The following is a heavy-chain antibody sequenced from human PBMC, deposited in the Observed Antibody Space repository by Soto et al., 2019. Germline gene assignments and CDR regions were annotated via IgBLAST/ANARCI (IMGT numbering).Heavy chain of an antibody. CDR3: ARESNCSSTSCYTTFDY. D-gene: IGHD2-2*02. J-gene: IGHJ4*02. CDR2: IIPIFGTA. Sequence: ASVKVSCKASGGTFSSYAISWVRQAPGQGLEWMGGIIPIFGTANYAQKFQGRVTITADESTSTAYMELSSLRSEDTAVYYCARESNCSSTSCYTTFDYWGQGTLVTVSS. V-gene: IGHV1-69*13. CDR1: GGTFSSYA.